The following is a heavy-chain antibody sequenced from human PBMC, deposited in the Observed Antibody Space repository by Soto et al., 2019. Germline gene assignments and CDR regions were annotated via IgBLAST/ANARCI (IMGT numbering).Heavy chain of an antibody. CDR1: GGTFSSYA. CDR3: ARVVTVVKSFHYWYFDL. D-gene: IGHD2-15*01. Sequence: QVQLVQSGAEVKKPGSSVKVSCKASGGTFSSYAISWVRQAPGQGLEWMGGIIPIFGTTNHAQKFQGRVTITADESTSSAYMELSSLRSEDTAVYYCARVVTVVKSFHYWYFDLWGRCTLCTVSA. J-gene: IGHJ2*01. CDR2: IIPIFGTT. V-gene: IGHV1-69*12.